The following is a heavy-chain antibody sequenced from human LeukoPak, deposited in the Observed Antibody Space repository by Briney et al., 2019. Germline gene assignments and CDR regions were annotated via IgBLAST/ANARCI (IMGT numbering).Heavy chain of an antibody. D-gene: IGHD3-22*01. Sequence: SGPTLVNPTQTLTLTCTFSGFSLSTSGVGVGWIRQPPGKALEWLAIIYWNDDKRYCPSLKSGLTITKDTSKNQVVLTMTNMDPVDTGTYYCAHRGYDSSGYYSNFDYWGQGTLVTVSS. CDR2: IYWNDDK. V-gene: IGHV2-5*01. J-gene: IGHJ4*02. CDR3: AHRGYDSSGYYSNFDY. CDR1: GFSLSTSGVG.